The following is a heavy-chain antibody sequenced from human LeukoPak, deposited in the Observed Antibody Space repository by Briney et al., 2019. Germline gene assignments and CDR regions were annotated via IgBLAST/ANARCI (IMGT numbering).Heavy chain of an antibody. V-gene: IGHV3-48*02. CDR2: ISYSDTAK. CDR3: ARYFDRSGFYRDAFDV. D-gene: IGHD3-22*01. Sequence: PGGSLRLSCAASGFTFSTYGMSWVRQAPGKGLEWLSYISYSDTAKYYADSVKGRFTISRDNAENSLHLQINSLRDEDTAVYYCARYFDRSGFYRDAFDVWGQGTMVTVSS. CDR1: GFTFSTYG. J-gene: IGHJ3*01.